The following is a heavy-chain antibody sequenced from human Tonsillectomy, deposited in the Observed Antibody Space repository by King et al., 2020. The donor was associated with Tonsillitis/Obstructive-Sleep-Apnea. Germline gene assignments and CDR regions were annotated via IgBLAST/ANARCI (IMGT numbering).Heavy chain of an antibody. CDR2: IDPIDSDT. Sequence: VQLVESGAEVKKPGESLRISCKGSGYSFTSYWISLVRQMPGKGLEWMGRIDPIDSDTNYSPSFQGHVTISADKSSSTAYLQWSSLKASDTAMYYCARGHFPPPGHYWGQGTLVTVSS. J-gene: IGHJ4*02. V-gene: IGHV5-10-1*01. CDR1: GYSFTSYW. CDR3: ARGHFPPPGHY. D-gene: IGHD3-3*02.